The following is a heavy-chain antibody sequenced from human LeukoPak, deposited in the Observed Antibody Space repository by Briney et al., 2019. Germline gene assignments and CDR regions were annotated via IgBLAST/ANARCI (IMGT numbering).Heavy chain of an antibody. CDR3: ANEAIRGYYYYNIDV. CDR1: GGSVSTGSYY. V-gene: IGHV4-61*09. Sequence: SETLSLTCTVSGGSVSTGSYYWSWIRQPAGRGLEWIGHIHTSGTMNYNASLKSRVRISVETSKNQFSLRLSSVTAVDTAVYFCANEAIRGYYYYNIDVWGKGTTVTISS. J-gene: IGHJ6*03. CDR2: IHTSGTM. D-gene: IGHD2-21*01.